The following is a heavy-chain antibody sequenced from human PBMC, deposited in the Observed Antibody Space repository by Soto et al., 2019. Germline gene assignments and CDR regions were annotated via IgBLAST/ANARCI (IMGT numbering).Heavy chain of an antibody. D-gene: IGHD2-2*01. CDR3: ASYQKSYAFDV. CDR1: GGSISSGGYY. CDR2: IYYSGST. J-gene: IGHJ3*01. V-gene: IGHV4-31*03. Sequence: QVQLQESGPGLVKPSQTLSLTCTVSGGSISSGGYYWSWIRQHPGKGLEWIGYIYYSGSTYYNPSLKGRVTQSVDPSKNQFSLKLSSVTAGDTAVYYCASYQKSYAFDVWGQGTMVTGSS.